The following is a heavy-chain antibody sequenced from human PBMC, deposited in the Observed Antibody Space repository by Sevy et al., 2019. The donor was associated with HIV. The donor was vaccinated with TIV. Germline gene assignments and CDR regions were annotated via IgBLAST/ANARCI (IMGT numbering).Heavy chain of an antibody. D-gene: IGHD6-25*01. CDR1: GYTFTSYA. CDR3: ARGGIAAAGASDY. CDR2: INCNTGNP. Sequence: ASVKVSCKASGYTFTSYAMNWVRQAPGQGLEWMRWINCNTGNPTYAQGFTGRFVFSLDTSISTAYLQISSLKAEDTAVYYCARGGIAAAGASDYWGQGTLVTVS. J-gene: IGHJ4*02. V-gene: IGHV7-4-1*02.